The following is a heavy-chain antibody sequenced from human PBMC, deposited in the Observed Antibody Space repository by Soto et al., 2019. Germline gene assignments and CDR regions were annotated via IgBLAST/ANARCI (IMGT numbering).Heavy chain of an antibody. Sequence: EVQLLESGGGLVQPGGSLRLSCAGSGFTFRSYGMSWVRQAPGKGLEWVSAISASGGSTYYADSVKGRFTISRDNSRNTVYLQMNRLRAEDTAVYYCAKPPGILLPAADPFDYWGQGALVTVAS. CDR3: AKPPGILLPAADPFDY. V-gene: IGHV3-23*01. CDR1: GFTFRSYG. D-gene: IGHD2-2*01. CDR2: ISASGGST. J-gene: IGHJ4*02.